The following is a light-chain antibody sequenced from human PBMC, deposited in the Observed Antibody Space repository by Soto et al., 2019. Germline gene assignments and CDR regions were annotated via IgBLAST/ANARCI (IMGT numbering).Light chain of an antibody. J-gene: IGKJ1*01. Sequence: VVLTQSPGTVSLSPGARATLSCRASQSVSNNLIAWYQHKPGQAPRLLIYAASSRATGIPDRLSGSGSGTGFTRTIIRLEPEDFGVYYCQLYGSTSTWAFGQGTKVEFK. CDR3: QLYGSTSTWA. V-gene: IGKV3-20*01. CDR1: QSVSNNL. CDR2: AAS.